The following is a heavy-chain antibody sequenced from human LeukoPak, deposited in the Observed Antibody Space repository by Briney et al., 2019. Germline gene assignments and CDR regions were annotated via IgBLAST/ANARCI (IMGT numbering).Heavy chain of an antibody. CDR1: GGSISSYY. CDR2: IYYSGST. J-gene: IGHJ5*02. D-gene: IGHD7-27*01. Sequence: SETLSHTCTVSGGSISSYYWSWIRQPPGKGLEWIGYIYYSGSTNYNPSLKGRVTISVDTSKNQFSLKLSSVTAADTAVYYCAREQLGLIDHWFDPWGQGTLVTVSS. V-gene: IGHV4-59*01. CDR3: AREQLGLIDHWFDP.